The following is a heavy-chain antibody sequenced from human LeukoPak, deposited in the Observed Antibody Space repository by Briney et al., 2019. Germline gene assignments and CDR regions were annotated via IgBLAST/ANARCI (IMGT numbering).Heavy chain of an antibody. D-gene: IGHD3-10*01. J-gene: IGHJ6*03. V-gene: IGHV3-53*05. CDR3: AKDRDRTYYYYYMDV. CDR2: IYSGGST. CDR1: GFTVSSNY. Sequence: GGSLRLSCAASGFTVSSNYMSWVRQAPGKGLEWVSIIYSGGSTFYADSVKGRFTISRDNSKNTLYLQMNSLRAEDTAVYYCAKDRDRTYYYYYMDVWGKGTTVTISS.